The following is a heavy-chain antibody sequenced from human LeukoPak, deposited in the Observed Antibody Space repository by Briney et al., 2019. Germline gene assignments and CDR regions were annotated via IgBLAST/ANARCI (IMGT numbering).Heavy chain of an antibody. CDR1: GYTFTSYY. J-gene: IGHJ6*02. CDR2: INPSGGST. V-gene: IGHV1-46*01. D-gene: IGHD2-15*01. CDR3: ARVGVDLEYCSGGSCYSNYYYYGMDV. Sequence: ASVKVSCKASGYTFTSYYMHWVRQAPGQGLEWMGIINPSGGSTSYAQKFQGRVTMARDTSTSTVYMELSSLRSEDTAVYYCARVGVDLEYCSGGSCYSNYYYYGMDVWGQGTTATVSS.